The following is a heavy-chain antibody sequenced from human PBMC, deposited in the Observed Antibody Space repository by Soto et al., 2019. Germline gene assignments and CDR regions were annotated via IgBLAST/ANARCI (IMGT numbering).Heavy chain of an antibody. CDR2: IYYSGST. J-gene: IGHJ2*01. V-gene: IGHV4-59*08. CDR3: SIQAEDAIRGVRSVSAFLLNRSSDL. Sequence: GKGLEWIGYIYYSGSTNYNPTLNSRVTISVDTSKNQFSLKLSSVTAAETAVFFFSIQAEDAIRGVRSVSAFLLNRSSDL. D-gene: IGHD2-21*01.